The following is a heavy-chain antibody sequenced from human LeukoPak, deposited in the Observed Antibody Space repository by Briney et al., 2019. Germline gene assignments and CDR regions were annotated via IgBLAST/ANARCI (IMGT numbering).Heavy chain of an antibody. CDR3: ARASYYYDSGGYPGYYFDY. D-gene: IGHD3-22*01. CDR2: ISVNSGGT. V-gene: IGHV1-2*02. J-gene: IGHJ4*02. CDR1: GYTFTSYY. Sequence: ASVKVSCKASGYTFTSYYMHWVRQAPGQGLEWMGWISVNSGGTNYAQKFQGRVTMTRDTSISTAYMELSRLRSDDTAVYYCARASYYYDSGGYPGYYFDYWGQGTLVTVSS.